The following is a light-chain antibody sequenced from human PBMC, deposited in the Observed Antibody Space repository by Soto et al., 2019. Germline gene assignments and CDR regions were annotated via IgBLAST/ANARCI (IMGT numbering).Light chain of an antibody. V-gene: IGLV1-44*01. Sequence: SFLTQPPSASGTPVQRVTISCSGSSSNIGGSSVHWYQHLPGTAPKLLIYTNSRPPSGVPDRFSGSTSGTSASLTISGPQSEDEAFYYCAAWDYSLSAYVFGTGTKVTV. CDR1: SSNIGGSS. CDR3: AAWDYSLSAYV. J-gene: IGLJ1*01. CDR2: TNS.